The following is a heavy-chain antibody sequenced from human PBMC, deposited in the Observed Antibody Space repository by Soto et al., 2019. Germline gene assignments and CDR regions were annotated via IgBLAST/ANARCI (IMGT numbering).Heavy chain of an antibody. V-gene: IGHV1-69*13. CDR2: IIPIFGTA. CDR3: ARGELGYCSGGSCYPPRFYYYYYGMDV. Sequence: GASVKVSCKASGGTFSSYAISWVRQAPGQGLEWMGGIIPIFGTANYAQKFQGRVTITADESTSTAYMELSSLRSEDTAVYYCARGELGYCSGGSCYPPRFYYYYYGMDVWGQGTTVTVSS. CDR1: GGTFSSYA. D-gene: IGHD2-15*01. J-gene: IGHJ6*02.